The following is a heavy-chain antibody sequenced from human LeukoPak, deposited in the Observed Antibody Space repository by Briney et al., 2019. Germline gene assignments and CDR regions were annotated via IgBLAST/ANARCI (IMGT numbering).Heavy chain of an antibody. Sequence: ASVKVSCKASGYIFTAYYIHWVRQAPGQGLEWVGRIHPSSGGTEYAQNFQGRVTVTRDTSITSAYMELNRLTSDDTAVYYCARNYGDLDYWGQGTLVTVSS. CDR2: IHPSSGGT. CDR3: ARNYGDLDY. V-gene: IGHV1-2*06. CDR1: GYIFTAYY. D-gene: IGHD4-17*01. J-gene: IGHJ4*02.